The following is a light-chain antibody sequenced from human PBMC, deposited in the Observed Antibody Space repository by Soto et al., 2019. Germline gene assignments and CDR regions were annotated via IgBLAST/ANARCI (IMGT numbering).Light chain of an antibody. CDR2: GAS. V-gene: IGKV3-20*01. Sequence: EIVLTQSPGTLSLSPGERATLSCRASQSVSSSYLAWYQQKPGQAPRLLIYGASSRATGIPDRFSGSGSGTDFPLTISRLEPEDFAVYYCQQYGSSLGYTFGQGTKLEIK. CDR1: QSVSSSY. J-gene: IGKJ2*01. CDR3: QQYGSSLGYT.